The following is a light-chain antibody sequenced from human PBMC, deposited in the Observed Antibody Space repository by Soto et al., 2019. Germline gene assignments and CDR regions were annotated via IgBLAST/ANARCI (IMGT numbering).Light chain of an antibody. CDR3: QQYGSSPLT. J-gene: IGKJ1*01. Sequence: EIGLTQSPGTLSLSPGERATLSCRASQSVSSSYLAWYQQKPGQAPRLLIYGASSRATGIPDRFSGSGSGTDFTLTISRLEPEDFAVYYCQQYGSSPLTCGQGTKVEIK. CDR2: GAS. V-gene: IGKV3-20*01. CDR1: QSVSSSY.